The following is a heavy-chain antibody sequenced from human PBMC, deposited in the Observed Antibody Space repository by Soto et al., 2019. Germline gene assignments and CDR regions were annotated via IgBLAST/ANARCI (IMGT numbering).Heavy chain of an antibody. J-gene: IGHJ4*02. CDR2: GGST. Sequence: GGSTYYTDSVKGRFTSSRDNSKNTLYLQMNSLRAQDTAIYYCAPHPGEYDFLRGSPIDYSGQGTLFTVSA. CDR3: APHPGEYDFLRGSPIDY. V-gene: IGHV3-23*01. D-gene: IGHD3-3*01.